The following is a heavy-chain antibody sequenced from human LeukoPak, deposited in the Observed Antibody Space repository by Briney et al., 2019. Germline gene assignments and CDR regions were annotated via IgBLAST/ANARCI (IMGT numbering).Heavy chain of an antibody. CDR1: GFTFEDYA. V-gene: IGHV3-43*01. CDR2: ISWDGGKT. J-gene: IGHJ4*02. Sequence: GGSLRLSCAASGFTFEDYAMHRVRQVPGKGLEWISLISWDGGKTYYADSVKGRFTISRDNSKNSLYLQMKSLRTEDTALYYCAKDIKMTAAGLIDYWGRGTLVTVSS. D-gene: IGHD6-13*01. CDR3: AKDIKMTAAGLIDY.